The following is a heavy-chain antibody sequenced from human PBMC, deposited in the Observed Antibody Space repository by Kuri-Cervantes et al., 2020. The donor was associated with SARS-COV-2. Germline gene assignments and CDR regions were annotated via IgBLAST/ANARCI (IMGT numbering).Heavy chain of an antibody. CDR3: ARGGGYDFWSGFDY. V-gene: IGHV3-33*01. CDR2: IWYDGSKK. D-gene: IGHD3-3*01. CDR1: GFTFSNYG. J-gene: IGHJ4*02. Sequence: GESLKISCAASGFTFSNYGMQWVRQAPGKGLEWVALIWYDGSKKYYAESVKGRFTISRDDPKNTLYLQMKSLRAEDTAVYYCARGGGYDFWSGFDYWGQGTLVTVSS.